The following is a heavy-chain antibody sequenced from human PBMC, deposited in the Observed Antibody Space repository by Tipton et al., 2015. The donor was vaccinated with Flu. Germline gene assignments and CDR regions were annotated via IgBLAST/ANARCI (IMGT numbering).Heavy chain of an antibody. V-gene: IGHV1-18*01. CDR1: GYSFSSFG. D-gene: IGHD5-18*01. Sequence: QLVQSGAEVKKPGASVKVSCRVSGYSFSSFGISWVRQAPGQGLEWMGWISAYNGFTNYAQKLQGRVTMTTDTSTSTAYMELRSLRSDDTAVYYCARGSYGDLIDSWGQGTLVTVSS. CDR2: ISAYNGFT. J-gene: IGHJ4*02. CDR3: ARGSYGDLIDS.